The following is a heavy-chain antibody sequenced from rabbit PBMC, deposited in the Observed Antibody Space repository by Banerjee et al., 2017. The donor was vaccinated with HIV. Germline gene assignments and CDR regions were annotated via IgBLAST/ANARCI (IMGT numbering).Heavy chain of an antibody. V-gene: IGHV1S45*01. J-gene: IGHJ3*01. D-gene: IGHD6-1*01. CDR3: ARNGGMLDYKL. CDR2: IYAGSGNT. Sequence: QEQLEESGGDLVKPEGSLTLTCTASGFSFSSSYWICWVRQAPGKGLEWIACIYAGSGNTVYASWAKGRFTISKTSSTTVTLQMTSLTAADTATYFCARNGGMLDYKLWGQGTLVTVS. CDR1: GFSFSSSYW.